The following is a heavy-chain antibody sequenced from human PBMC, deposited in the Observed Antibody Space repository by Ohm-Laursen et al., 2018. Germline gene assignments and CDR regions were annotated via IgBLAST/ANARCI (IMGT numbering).Heavy chain of an antibody. V-gene: IGHV4-4*07. CDR2: IYTSGST. D-gene: IGHD2-2*01. J-gene: IGHJ4*02. CDR1: GGSISSYY. CDR3: ATWGGDCSSTSCYIDY. Sequence: SDTLSLTCTVSGGSISSYYWSWIRQPAGKGLEWIGRIYTSGSTNYNPSLKSRVTMSVDTSKNQFSLKLSSVTAADTAVYYCATWGGDCSSTSCYIDYWGQGTLVTVSS.